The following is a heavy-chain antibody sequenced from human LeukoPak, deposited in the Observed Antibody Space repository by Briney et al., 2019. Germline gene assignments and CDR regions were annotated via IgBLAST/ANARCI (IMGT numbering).Heavy chain of an antibody. J-gene: IGHJ5*02. Sequence: SETLSLTCNVSGYSISSGYYWGWVRQPPGKGLEWIGTIYYSGSTYYNPSLKSRVTISVDTSKNQFSLKLSSVTAADTAVYYCARVNTLIRGIGWFDPWGQGILVTVSS. CDR1: GYSISSGYY. V-gene: IGHV4-38-2*02. D-gene: IGHD3-10*01. CDR2: IYYSGST. CDR3: ARVNTLIRGIGWFDP.